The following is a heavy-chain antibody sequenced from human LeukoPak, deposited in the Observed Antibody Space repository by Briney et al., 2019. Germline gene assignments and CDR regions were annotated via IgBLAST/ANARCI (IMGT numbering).Heavy chain of an antibody. CDR2: IYYSGTT. V-gene: IGHV4-30-4*01. CDR1: GGSISSGDYY. D-gene: IGHD6-13*01. J-gene: IGHJ4*02. CDR3: ARGDSSSWSFKI. Sequence: SETLSLTCTVSGGSISSGDYYWSWIRQPPGKGLEWIGYIYYSGTTYYNPSLKSRVTISVDTSKNQSSLKLSSVTAADTAVYYCARGDSSSWSFKIWGQGTLVTVSS.